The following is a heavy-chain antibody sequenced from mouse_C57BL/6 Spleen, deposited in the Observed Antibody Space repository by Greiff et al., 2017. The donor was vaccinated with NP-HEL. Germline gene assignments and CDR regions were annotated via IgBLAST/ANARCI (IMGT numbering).Heavy chain of an antibody. CDR2: LDPETGGT. D-gene: IGHD2-4*01. V-gene: IGHV1-15*01. CDR3: TRCRYYDEYYYAMDY. J-gene: IGHJ4*01. Sequence: QVQLQQSGAELVRPGASVTLSCKASGYTFTDYEMHWVKQTPVHGLEWIGALDPETGGTAYNQKFKGKAILTATKSSSTAYMELRSLTSEDSAVYYCTRCRYYDEYYYAMDYWGQGTSVTVSS. CDR1: GYTFTDYE.